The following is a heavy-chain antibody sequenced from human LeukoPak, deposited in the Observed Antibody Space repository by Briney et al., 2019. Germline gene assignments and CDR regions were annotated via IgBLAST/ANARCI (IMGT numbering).Heavy chain of an antibody. V-gene: IGHV3-20*04. CDR3: AKDPHKDAYNYCDY. D-gene: IGHD5-24*01. CDR2: INWNGGST. J-gene: IGHJ4*02. Sequence: GGSLRLSCAASGFTFDDYDMSWVRHAPGKGLEWVSGINWNGGSTGYADSVKGRFTISRDNAKNTLYLQMNSLRAEDTAVYYCAKDPHKDAYNYCDYWGQGTLVTVSS. CDR1: GFTFDDYD.